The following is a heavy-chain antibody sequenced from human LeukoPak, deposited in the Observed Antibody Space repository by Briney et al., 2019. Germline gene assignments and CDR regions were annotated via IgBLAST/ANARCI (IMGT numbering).Heavy chain of an antibody. Sequence: PSETLSLTCTVSGGSISSSSYYWGWIRQPPGKGLEWIGSICYSGSTYYNPSLKSRVTISVDTSKNQFSLKLSSVTAADTAVYYCARPGGVVPAANWFDPWGQGTLVTVSS. CDR2: ICYSGST. CDR3: ARPGGVVPAANWFDP. J-gene: IGHJ5*02. V-gene: IGHV4-39*01. D-gene: IGHD2-2*01. CDR1: GGSISSSSYY.